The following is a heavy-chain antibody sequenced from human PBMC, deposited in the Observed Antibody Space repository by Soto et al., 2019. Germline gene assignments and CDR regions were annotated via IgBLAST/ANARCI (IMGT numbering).Heavy chain of an antibody. V-gene: IGHV1-3*01. J-gene: IGHJ6*02. D-gene: IGHD6-13*01. CDR2: INAGNGNT. CDR3: ASSNIVAAPYGMDG. CDR1: GYTFTRYA. Sequence: QVQLVQSGAEVKKPGASVKVSCKASGYTFTRYAMHWVRQAPGQRLEWMGWINAGNGNTKYSQKFQGRVTITRDTSASTDYMELSSLRSEYTAVYYCASSNIVAAPYGMDGWGQGTTVTVSS.